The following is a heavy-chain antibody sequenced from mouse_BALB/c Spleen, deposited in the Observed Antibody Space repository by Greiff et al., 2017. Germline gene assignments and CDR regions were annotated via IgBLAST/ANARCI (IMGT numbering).Heavy chain of an antibody. CDR1: GFTFSSYA. V-gene: IGHV5-6-5*01. CDR3: ARIGRYDDVFAY. D-gene: IGHD2-14*01. CDR2: ISSGGST. J-gene: IGHJ3*01. Sequence: EVMLVESGGGLVKPGGSLKLSCAASGFTFSSYAMSWVRQTPEKRLEWVASISSGGSTYYPDSVKGRFTISRDNARNILYLQMSSLRSEDTAMYYCARIGRYDDVFAYWGQGTLVTVSA.